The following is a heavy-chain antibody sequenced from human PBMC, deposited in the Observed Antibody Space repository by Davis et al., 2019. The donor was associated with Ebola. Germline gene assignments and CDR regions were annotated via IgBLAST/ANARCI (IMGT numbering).Heavy chain of an antibody. CDR1: GYSFSNFW. Sequence: KVSCKGSGYSFSNFWIGWVRQMPGKGLEWMGIIYPGDSDTRYSPSFQGQVTISADKSISTAYLQWSSLKASDTAMYYCARLVTYYYGSGSYYYLDYWGQGTLVTVSS. CDR3: ARLVTYYYGSGSYYYLDY. CDR2: IYPGDSDT. V-gene: IGHV5-51*01. D-gene: IGHD3-10*01. J-gene: IGHJ4*02.